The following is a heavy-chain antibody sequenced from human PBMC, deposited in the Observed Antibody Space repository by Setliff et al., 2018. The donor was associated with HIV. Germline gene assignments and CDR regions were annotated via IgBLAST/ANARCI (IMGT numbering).Heavy chain of an antibody. V-gene: IGHV1-18*01. D-gene: IGHD7-27*01. CDR3: ARQLSNSLDY. Sequence: ASVKVSCKASGYTFTNYGITWVRQAPGQGLEWMGWISPNNGDKNIPQSFQGRVTMTRDTSINTAYMELNSLRSDDTAVYYCARQLSNSLDYWGQGTLVTVSS. CDR1: GYTFTNYG. J-gene: IGHJ4*02. CDR2: ISPNNGDK.